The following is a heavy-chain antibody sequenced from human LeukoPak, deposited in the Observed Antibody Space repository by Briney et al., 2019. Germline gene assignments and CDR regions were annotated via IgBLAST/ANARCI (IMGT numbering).Heavy chain of an antibody. D-gene: IGHD2-15*01. Sequence: GGTLRLSCIASGFTFGDYAMSWVRQAPGKGLEWVGYIRSKAYGGTTEYAASVKSRFSISRDDSKSIAYLQMNSLRTEDTAVFYCTRDCSGGSCWGDAFDIWGQGTMVTVSS. CDR3: TRDCSGGSCWGDAFDI. CDR1: GFTFGDYA. CDR2: IRSKAYGGTT. J-gene: IGHJ3*02. V-gene: IGHV3-49*04.